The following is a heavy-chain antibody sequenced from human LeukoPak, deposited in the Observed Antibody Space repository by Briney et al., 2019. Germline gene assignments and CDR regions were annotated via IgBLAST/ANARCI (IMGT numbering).Heavy chain of an antibody. Sequence: ASVQVSCKASGYSFSIYGITWARQAPGQGLEHLGWISASDGTTNYAQKVQDRVTMTTDTSTSTAYLELRSLSSEDTAVYYCARCGAAVTTHFSHWGQGTLVTISS. CDR1: GYSFSIYG. CDR2: ISASDGTT. D-gene: IGHD4-17*01. CDR3: ARCGAAVTTHFSH. J-gene: IGHJ4*02. V-gene: IGHV1-18*01.